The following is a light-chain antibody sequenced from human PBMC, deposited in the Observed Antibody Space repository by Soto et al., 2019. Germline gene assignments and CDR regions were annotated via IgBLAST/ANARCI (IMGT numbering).Light chain of an antibody. J-gene: IGLJ1*01. CDR3: GTWDSSLSAHNYV. V-gene: IGLV1-51*01. CDR1: SSNIGNNY. Sequence: QSVLTQPPSVSAAPGQKVTISCSGSSSNIGNNYVSWYQQLPGTAPKLLIYDNKKRPSGIPARFSGSKSGTSATLGITGLQTGDEADYYCGTWDSSLSAHNYVFGTGTKVTVL. CDR2: DNK.